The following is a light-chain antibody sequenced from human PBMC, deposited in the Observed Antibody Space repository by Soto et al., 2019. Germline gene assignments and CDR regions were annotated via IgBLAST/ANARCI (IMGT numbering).Light chain of an antibody. V-gene: IGKV1-9*01. CDR1: QGIRNY. J-gene: IGKJ4*01. CDR2: ATS. Sequence: DIQLTQSPSFLSASVGDRVTITCRASQGIRNYLAWYQQKPGKAPKLLIYATSTLQSGVPSRFSGSGSGPEFTLTISCLQPEDFATYYCQQVIDYPLTFGGWTKVEIK. CDR3: QQVIDYPLT.